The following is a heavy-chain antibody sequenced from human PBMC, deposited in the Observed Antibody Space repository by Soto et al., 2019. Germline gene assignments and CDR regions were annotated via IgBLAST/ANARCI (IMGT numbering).Heavy chain of an antibody. J-gene: IGHJ3*02. Sequence: ASVKVSCKASGYTFTSYYMHWVRQAPGQGLEWMGIINPSGGSTSYAQKFQGRVTMTRDTSTSTVYMELSSLRSEDTAVYYCARVSGNYFYDSRGYNAFVIWCQGTMGTVSS. CDR1: GYTFTSYY. CDR3: ARVSGNYFYDSRGYNAFVI. D-gene: IGHD3-22*01. CDR2: INPSGGST. V-gene: IGHV1-46*01.